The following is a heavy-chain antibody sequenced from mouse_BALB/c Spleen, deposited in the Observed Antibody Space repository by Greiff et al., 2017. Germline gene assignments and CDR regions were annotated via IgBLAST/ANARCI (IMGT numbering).Heavy chain of an antibody. CDR1: GFTFSSYA. J-gene: IGHJ2*01. Sequence: EVKLVESGGGLVKPGGSLKLSCAASGFTFSSYAMSWVRQTPEKRLEWVASISSGGSTYYPDSVKGRFTISRDNARNILYLQMSSLRSEDTAMYYCARAGITTAVDYWGQGTTLTVSS. V-gene: IGHV5-6-5*01. D-gene: IGHD1-2*01. CDR2: ISSGGST. CDR3: ARAGITTAVDY.